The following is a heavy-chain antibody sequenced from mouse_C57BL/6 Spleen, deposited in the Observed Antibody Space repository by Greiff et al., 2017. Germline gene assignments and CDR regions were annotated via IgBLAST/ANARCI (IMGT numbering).Heavy chain of an antibody. CDR1: GYAFTNYL. CDR3: ARGSGYYAMDY. CDR2: INPGSGGT. J-gene: IGHJ4*01. V-gene: IGHV1-54*01. Sequence: VKLMESGAELVRPGTSVKVSCKASGYAFTNYLIEWVKQRPGQGLEWIGVINPGSGGTNYNEKFKGKATLTADKSYSTAYMQLSSLTSEDSAVCVGARGSGYYAMDYWGQGTSVTVSS.